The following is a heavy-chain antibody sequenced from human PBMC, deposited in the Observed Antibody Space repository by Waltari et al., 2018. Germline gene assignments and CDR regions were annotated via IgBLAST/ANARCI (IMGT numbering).Heavy chain of an antibody. CDR3: ARSTIENIRDGLEY. Sequence: DVQLVETGGGLIQPGGPLRLPCAASGFIVINYYMTWVRQAPGKGLEWVSVIYSGGPTYYADSVKGRFTISRDNSKNTLYLQMNNLRADDTAVYFCARSTIENIRDGLEYWGQGALVTVSS. D-gene: IGHD3-3*02. J-gene: IGHJ4*02. V-gene: IGHV3-53*02. CDR2: IYSGGPT. CDR1: GFIVINYY.